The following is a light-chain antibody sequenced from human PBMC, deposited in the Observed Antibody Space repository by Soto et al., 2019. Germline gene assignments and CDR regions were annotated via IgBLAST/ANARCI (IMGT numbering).Light chain of an antibody. CDR1: QSISNW. CDR3: QQYNSYSPRLT. V-gene: IGKV1-5*03. CDR2: RAS. Sequence: DIQMTQSPSTLSASVGDRVTITCRASQSISNWLAWYQQKPGKAPKLLIYRASSLESGVPSRFSGSGSGKEFTLTISSLQPDDFATYYCQQYNSYSPRLTFGGGTKVETK. J-gene: IGKJ4*01.